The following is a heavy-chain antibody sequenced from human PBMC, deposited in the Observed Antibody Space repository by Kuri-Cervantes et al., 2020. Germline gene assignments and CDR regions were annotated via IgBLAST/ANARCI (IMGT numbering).Heavy chain of an antibody. Sequence: GESLKISCAASGFTFSSYGMHWVRQAPGKGLEWVAVIWYDGSNKYYADSVKGRFTISRDNSKNTLYLQMNSLRAEDTAVYYCAKDYSGAIFALNNWFDPWGQGTLVTVSS. V-gene: IGHV3-33*06. CDR1: GFTFSSYG. J-gene: IGHJ5*02. CDR2: IWYDGSNK. D-gene: IGHD6-25*01. CDR3: AKDYSGAIFALNNWFDP.